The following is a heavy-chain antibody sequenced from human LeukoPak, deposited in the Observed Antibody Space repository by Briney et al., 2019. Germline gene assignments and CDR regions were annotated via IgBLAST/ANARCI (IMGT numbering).Heavy chain of an antibody. CDR2: IYHSGST. J-gene: IGHJ6*02. D-gene: IGHD3-10*01. CDR3: ARDLDGSGPRDYYGMDV. V-gene: IGHV4-4*02. CDR1: GGSISSSNW. Sequence: PSETLSLTCAVSGGSISSSNWWSWVRQPPGKGLEWIGEIYHSGSTNYNPSLKSRVTISVDKSKNQFSLKLSSVTAADTAVYYCARDLDGSGPRDYYGMDVWGQGTTVTVSS.